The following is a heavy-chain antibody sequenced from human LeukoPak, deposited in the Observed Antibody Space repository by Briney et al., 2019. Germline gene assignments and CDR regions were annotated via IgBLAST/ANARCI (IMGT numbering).Heavy chain of an antibody. D-gene: IGHD3-10*02. CDR1: GFTIGGFA. V-gene: IGHV3-23*01. CDR3: AKDLHYYVAMDV. J-gene: IGHJ6*02. CDR2: GSGYKT. Sequence: GGSLRRSCAASGFTIGGFAMTWVRQAPGKGLEWVSIGSGYKTHYSESVKGRFAISRDNSQSTMFLQMNSLRAEDTALYYCAKDLHYYVAMDVWGQGTAVTVSS.